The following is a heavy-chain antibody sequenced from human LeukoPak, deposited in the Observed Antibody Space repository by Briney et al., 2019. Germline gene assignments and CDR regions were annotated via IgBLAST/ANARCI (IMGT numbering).Heavy chain of an antibody. J-gene: IGHJ4*02. CDR3: ARVRGSRWPIAYFDY. V-gene: IGHV3-48*02. D-gene: IGHD6-13*01. CDR1: GFNFNALS. Sequence: GGSLRLACAASGFNFNALSMIWVRQAPGKGLEWLSYITGSSSTIYYTDSVKGRFTISRDNAKNSVYLQMNSLRDEDTAVYFCARVRGSRWPIAYFDYWGQGTLVTVSS. CDR2: ITGSSSTI.